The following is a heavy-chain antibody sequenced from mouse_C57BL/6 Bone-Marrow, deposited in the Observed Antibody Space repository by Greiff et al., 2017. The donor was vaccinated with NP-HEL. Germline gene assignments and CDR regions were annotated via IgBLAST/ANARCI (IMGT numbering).Heavy chain of an antibody. CDR1: GFPFSSYG. V-gene: IGHV5-6*01. J-gene: IGHJ4*01. CDR3: ERGGGGGDY. CDR2: ISSGGSYT. Sequence: EVKLMESGGDLVKPGGSLKLSCAASGFPFSSYGMSWVRQTPAKRLEWVATISSGGSYTYYPDSVKGRFTLSSDNAQNTLYLQMRSLKSEDTALDYCERGGGGGDYWGQGTSVTVSS.